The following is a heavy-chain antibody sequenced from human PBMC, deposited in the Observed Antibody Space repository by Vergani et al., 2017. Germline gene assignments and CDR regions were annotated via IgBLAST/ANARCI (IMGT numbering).Heavy chain of an antibody. V-gene: IGHV3-9*02. CDR1: GFTSAGYA. CDR3: AKDLGTSSGGGWFDP. J-gene: IGHJ5*02. Sequence: EVQLEESGGGLVLPGRSLRLSCVASGFTSAGYATHWVRQAPGEGLEWVSGISWNSNSIGYADSVKGRFTISRDNAKNSLYLQMNSLRAEDTALYYCAKDLGTSSGGGWFDPWGQGTLVTVSS. D-gene: IGHD6-6*01. CDR2: ISWNSNSI.